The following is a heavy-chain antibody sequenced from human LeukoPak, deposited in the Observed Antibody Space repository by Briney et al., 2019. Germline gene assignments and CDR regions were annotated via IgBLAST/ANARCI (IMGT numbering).Heavy chain of an antibody. J-gene: IGHJ4*02. D-gene: IGHD3-16*02. CDR1: GFTFSNYA. CDR3: AKRVMITFGGVIVSSHFDY. V-gene: IGHV3-23*01. CDR2: ISGSGGST. Sequence: GGSLRLSCAASGFTFSNYAMHWVRQAPGKGLEWVSAISGSGGSTYYADSVKGRFTISRDNSKNTLYLQMNSLRAEDTAVYYCAKRVMITFGGVIVSSHFDYWGQGTLVTVSS.